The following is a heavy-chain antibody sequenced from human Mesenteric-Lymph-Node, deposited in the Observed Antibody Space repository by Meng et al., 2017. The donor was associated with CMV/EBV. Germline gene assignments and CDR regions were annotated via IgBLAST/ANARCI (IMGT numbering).Heavy chain of an antibody. Sequence: ASVKVSCKTSGYTFTNFDINWVRQAPGQGLEWMGWVSPSSGNTGYAQKFEGRVTMTRDTSISTAYMELSSLRSEDTAVYYCARYCSGGSCYSGSFYYYGMDVWGQGTTVTVSS. J-gene: IGHJ6*02. CDR3: ARYCSGGSCYSGSFYYYGMDV. D-gene: IGHD2-15*01. V-gene: IGHV1-8*01. CDR1: GYTFTNFD. CDR2: VSPSSGNT.